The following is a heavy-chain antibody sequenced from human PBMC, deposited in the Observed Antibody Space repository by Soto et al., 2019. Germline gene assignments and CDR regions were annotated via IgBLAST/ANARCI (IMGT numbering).Heavy chain of an antibody. V-gene: IGHV5-51*01. CDR3: AASIFYYGMDV. Sequence: PGESLKICCNGSGYTFTNYCIGLVLQMPGKGLEWMGIIYPGDSDTKYNPSFQGQVTISADKSITTTYLQWSSLKASDTAIYYCAASIFYYGMDVWGQGTTVTVSS. CDR1: GYTFTNYC. CDR2: IYPGDSDT. J-gene: IGHJ6*02.